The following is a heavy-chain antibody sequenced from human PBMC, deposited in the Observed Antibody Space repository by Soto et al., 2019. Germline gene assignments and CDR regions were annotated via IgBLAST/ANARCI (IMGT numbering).Heavy chain of an antibody. CDR2: ISSNGGST. J-gene: IGHJ3*02. CDR3: ARDGLRQYAFDI. V-gene: IGHV3-64*01. D-gene: IGHD4-17*01. CDR1: GFTFSSYA. Sequence: EVQLVESGGGLVQPGGSLRLSCAASGFTFSSYAMHWVRQAPGKGLEYVSAISSNGGSTHYANSVKGRFTISRDNSNNTLYLQMGSLRAEDMAVYYCARDGLRQYAFDIWGQGTMVTVSS.